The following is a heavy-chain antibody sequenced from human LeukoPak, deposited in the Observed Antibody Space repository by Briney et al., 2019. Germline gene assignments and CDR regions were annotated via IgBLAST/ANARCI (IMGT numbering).Heavy chain of an antibody. Sequence: ASVKVSCKTSGYTFTNYGISWVRQAPGQGLEWMGWISVYNGNTNYAQKLQGRVIMSTDTSTSTAYMELRSLRSDDTAVYYCARGAYTSDSAGITLMVVPPDYWGQGTLVTVSS. D-gene: IGHD3-22*01. CDR1: GYTFTNYG. V-gene: IGHV1-18*01. CDR3: ARGAYTSDSAGITLMVVPPDY. CDR2: ISVYNGNT. J-gene: IGHJ4*02.